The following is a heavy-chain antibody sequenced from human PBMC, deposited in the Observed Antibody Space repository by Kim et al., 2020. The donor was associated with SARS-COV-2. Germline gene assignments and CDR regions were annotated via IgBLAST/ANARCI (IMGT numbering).Heavy chain of an antibody. CDR1: GYSFTSYW. D-gene: IGHD2-15*01. V-gene: IGHV5-10-1*01. CDR2: IDPSDSYT. J-gene: IGHJ5*02. CDR3: ARQGYCSGVSCYSGGWFDP. Sequence: GESLKISCKGSGYSFTSYWISWVRQMPGKGLEWMGRIDPSDSYTNYSPPFQNHVTISADKSIGTAYLQWSSLKASDTAMYYCARQGYCSGVSCYSGGWFDPWGQGTLVTVSS.